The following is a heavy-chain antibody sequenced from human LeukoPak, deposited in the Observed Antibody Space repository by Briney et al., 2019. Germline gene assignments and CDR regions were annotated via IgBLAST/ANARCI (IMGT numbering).Heavy chain of an antibody. CDR3: ARGRSNYYGMDV. V-gene: IGHV4-59*01. J-gene: IGHJ6*02. Sequence: SETLSLTCSVSDGSINSYFWNWIRRPPGKGLEWIGYIYYNGNTNYSPSLKSRVTMSVDTSKNLFSLKVSSVTAADTAVYYCARGRSNYYGMDVWGQGTTVTVSS. D-gene: IGHD1-26*01. CDR1: DGSINSYF. CDR2: IYYNGNT.